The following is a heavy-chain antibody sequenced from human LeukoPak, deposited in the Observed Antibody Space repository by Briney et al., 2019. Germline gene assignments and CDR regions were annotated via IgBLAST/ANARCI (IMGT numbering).Heavy chain of an antibody. J-gene: IGHJ4*02. Sequence: SETLSLTCAVYGGSFSGYYWSWIRQPPGKGLEWIGEIKHSGSTNYNPSLKSRVTISVDTSKNQFSLKLTSVTAADTAVYYCARLGRAAGIYYYDYWGQGTLVTVSS. V-gene: IGHV4-34*01. D-gene: IGHD6-13*01. CDR2: IKHSGST. CDR3: ARLGRAAGIYYYDY. CDR1: GGSFSGYY.